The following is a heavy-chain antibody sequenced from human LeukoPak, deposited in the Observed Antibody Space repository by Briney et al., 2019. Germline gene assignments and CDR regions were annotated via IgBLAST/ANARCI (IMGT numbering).Heavy chain of an antibody. Sequence: GESLKISCKGSGYIFTNYWIGCVRQMPGKGLEWMGIIYPDDSDTRYSPSFQGQVTTSADKSISTAYLQWSSLKASDTAMYYCVRHEITFGGGLNWGQGTLVTVSS. CDR1: GYIFTNYW. D-gene: IGHD3-16*01. V-gene: IGHV5-51*01. CDR3: VRHEITFGGGLN. CDR2: IYPDDSDT. J-gene: IGHJ4*02.